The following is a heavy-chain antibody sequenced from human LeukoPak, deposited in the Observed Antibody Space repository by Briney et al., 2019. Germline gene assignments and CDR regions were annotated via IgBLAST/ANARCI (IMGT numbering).Heavy chain of an antibody. CDR2: ISGSGGST. V-gene: IGHV3-23*01. D-gene: IGHD5-12*01. J-gene: IGHJ6*02. CDR3: AKGVGYGGYPYYYYYGMDV. CDR1: GFTFSSYA. Sequence: GGSLRLSCAASGFTFSSYAMSWVRQAPGKGLEWVSGISGSGGSTYYADSVRGRFTISRDNSKNTLYLQTNSLRAEDTAVYYCAKGVGYGGYPYYYYYGMDVWGQGTTVTVSS.